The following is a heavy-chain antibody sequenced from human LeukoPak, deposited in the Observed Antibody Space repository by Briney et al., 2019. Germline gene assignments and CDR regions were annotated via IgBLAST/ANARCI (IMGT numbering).Heavy chain of an antibody. CDR3: ARGSYYMDV. J-gene: IGHJ6*03. Sequence: GESLKISCQGSGYSFTSYWLAWVRQMPGKGLEWMGIIYPGDSETRYSPSFQGQVTISADKSISTAYLQWSSLKASDSAMYYCARGSYYMDVWGKGTTVTVSS. CDR2: IYPGDSET. V-gene: IGHV5-51*01. CDR1: GYSFTSYW.